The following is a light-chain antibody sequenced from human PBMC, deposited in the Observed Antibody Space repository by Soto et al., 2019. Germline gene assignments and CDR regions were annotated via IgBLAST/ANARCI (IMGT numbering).Light chain of an antibody. Sequence: EVVMTQSPATLSVSPGERATLSCRASQSGNSNLAWYQQKPGQAPSLLIFGASSMATGIPARFSGSGSGTEFTLTISSLQSEDFAVYYCQQYNNWPPVTFGQGTKLEIK. J-gene: IGKJ2*01. CDR1: QSGNSN. V-gene: IGKV3-15*01. CDR3: QQYNNWPPVT. CDR2: GAS.